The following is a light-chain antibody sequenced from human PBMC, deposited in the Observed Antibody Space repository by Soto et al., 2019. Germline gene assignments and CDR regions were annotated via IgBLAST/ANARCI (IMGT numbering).Light chain of an antibody. V-gene: IGKV4-1*01. CDR2: WAS. CDR1: QSLFFSSNNENF. CDR3: QQYYNSPRT. Sequence: DIVMTQSPDSLAVSLGEGATINCKSSQSLFFSSNNENFLGWYQQKAGQPPKLLIYWASTRQSGVPDRFSGSGFGTDFNLTISSLQAEDVAVYYCQQYYNSPRTFGQGTKVEIK. J-gene: IGKJ1*01.